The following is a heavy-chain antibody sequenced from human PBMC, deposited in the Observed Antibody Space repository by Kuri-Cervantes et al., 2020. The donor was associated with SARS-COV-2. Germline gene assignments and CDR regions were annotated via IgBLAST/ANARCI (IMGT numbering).Heavy chain of an antibody. J-gene: IGHJ6*02. V-gene: IGHV3-21*01. Sequence: GESLKISCAASGFTFSSYSMNWVRQAPGKGLEWVSSISSSSSYIYYADSVKGRFTISRDNAKNSVYLQMNSLRAEDTAVYFCSRDGKTTAVWNYDYYGLDVWGQGTTVTVSS. CDR3: SRDGKTTAVWNYDYYGLDV. CDR2: ISSSSSYI. D-gene: IGHD1/OR15-1a*01. CDR1: GFTFSSYS.